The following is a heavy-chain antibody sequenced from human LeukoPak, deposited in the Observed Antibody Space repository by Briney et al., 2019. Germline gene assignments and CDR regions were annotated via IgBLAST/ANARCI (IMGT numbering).Heavy chain of an antibody. CDR2: XXXXXXX. CDR3: ARGRGRYDYIWGSYRYAMFDY. Sequence: PSETLSLTCAVYGGSFSGYYWSWIRQPPGKGLXXXXXXXXXXXXNYNPSLKSRVTISVDTSKNQFSLKLSSVTAADTAVYYCARGRGRYDYIWGSYRYAMFDYWGQGTLVTVSS. V-gene: IGHV4-34*01. J-gene: IGHJ4*02. CDR1: GGSFSGYY. D-gene: IGHD3-16*02.